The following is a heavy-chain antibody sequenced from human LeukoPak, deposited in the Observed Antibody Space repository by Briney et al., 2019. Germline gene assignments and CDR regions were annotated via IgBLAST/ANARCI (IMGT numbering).Heavy chain of an antibody. J-gene: IGHJ5*02. CDR2: IYHSGST. CDR3: ARHYCSSTSCYSGWFDP. V-gene: IGHV4-38-2*02. Sequence: PSETLSLTCTVSGYSISSGYYWGWIRQPPGKGLEWIGSIYHSGSTYYNPSLKSRVTISVDTSKNQFSLKLSSVTAADTAVYYCARHYCSSTSCYSGWFDPWDQGTLVTVSS. D-gene: IGHD2-2*01. CDR1: GYSISSGYY.